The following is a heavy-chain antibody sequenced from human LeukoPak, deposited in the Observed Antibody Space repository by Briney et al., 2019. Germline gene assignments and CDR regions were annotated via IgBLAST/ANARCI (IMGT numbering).Heavy chain of an antibody. J-gene: IGHJ4*02. CDR1: GFTFSDYY. D-gene: IGHD3-16*02. CDR2: ISSSGSTI. V-gene: IGHV3-11*01. Sequence: GGSLRLSCAASGFTFSDYYMSWIRQAPGKGLEWVSYISSSGSTIYYADSVKGRFTISRDNAKNSLYLQMNSLRAEDTAVYYCAKRDVWGSYCYIGYWGQGTLVTVSS. CDR3: AKRDVWGSYCYIGY.